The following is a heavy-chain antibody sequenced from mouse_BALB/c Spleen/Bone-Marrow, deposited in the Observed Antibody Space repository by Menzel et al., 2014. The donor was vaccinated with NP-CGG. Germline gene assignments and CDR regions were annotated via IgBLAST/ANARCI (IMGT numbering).Heavy chain of an antibody. CDR2: IYPGDGDT. CDR1: GYAFSTYW. V-gene: IGHV1-80*01. Sequence: LQESGAELVRPGSSVKISCKSSGYAFSTYWINWVKQRPGQGLEWIGQIYPGDGDTDYNGKFKGKATLTADRSSNTAYMEFSSLASEDSAVYFRARGGISVDYWGQGTTLTASS. J-gene: IGHJ2*01. CDR3: ARGGISVDY.